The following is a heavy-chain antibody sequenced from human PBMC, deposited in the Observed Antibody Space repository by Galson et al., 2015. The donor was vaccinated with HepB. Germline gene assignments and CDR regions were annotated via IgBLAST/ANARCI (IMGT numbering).Heavy chain of an antibody. D-gene: IGHD1-1*01. J-gene: IGHJ5*02. Sequence: SVKVSCKASAYIFTTYGISWVRQAPGQGLEWMGWISTYNGNTNYAQKLQGRVTMTTDTSTSTAYMELRSLRSDDTAVYYCARDQERYTRGWFDPWGQGTLVTVSS. CDR1: AYIFTTYG. V-gene: IGHV1-18*04. CDR3: ARDQERYTRGWFDP. CDR2: ISTYNGNT.